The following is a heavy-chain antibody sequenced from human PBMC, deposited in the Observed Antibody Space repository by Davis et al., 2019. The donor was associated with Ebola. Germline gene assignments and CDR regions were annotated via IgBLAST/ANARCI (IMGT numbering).Heavy chain of an antibody. CDR1: GVTFSSYA. CDR3: VKDYLERENSLGTFDC. CDR2: IRSNGGGT. J-gene: IGHJ4*01. Sequence: PGGSLRVSCSASGVTFSSYAMHCHRQAPGKGLEYVSTIRSNGGGTNYADSVKGRSTISRDNSKNTLYLQLNSLRPDDTAVYYCVKDYLERENSLGTFDCWGQGTLVTVAS. V-gene: IGHV3-64D*06. D-gene: IGHD5-18*01.